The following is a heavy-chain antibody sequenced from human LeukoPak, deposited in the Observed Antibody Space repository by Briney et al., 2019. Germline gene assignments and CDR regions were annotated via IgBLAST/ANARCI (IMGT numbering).Heavy chain of an antibody. D-gene: IGHD3-9*01. CDR1: GYSFTSYW. CDR3: ARHEYYDILTGNFDY. CDR2: IDPSDSYT. J-gene: IGHJ4*02. Sequence: GESLKISCKGSGYSFTSYWISWVRQMPGKGLEWRGRIDPSDSYTNYSPSFQGHVTISADKSISTAYLQWSSLKASDTAMYYCARHEYYDILTGNFDYWGQGTLVTVSS. V-gene: IGHV5-10-1*01.